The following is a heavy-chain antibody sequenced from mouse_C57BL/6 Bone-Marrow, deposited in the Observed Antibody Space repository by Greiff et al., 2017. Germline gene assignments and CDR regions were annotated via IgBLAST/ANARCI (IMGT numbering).Heavy chain of an antibody. CDR1: GYTFTSYW. V-gene: IGHV1-52*01. J-gene: IGHJ3*01. CDR3: ARGSSGYVGGWFAY. CDR2: IDPSDSET. D-gene: IGHD3-2*02. Sequence: QVHVKQPGAELVRPGSSVKLSCKASGYTFTSYWMHWVKQRPIQGLEWIGNIDPSDSETHYNQKFKDKATLTVDKSSSTAYMQLSSLTSEDSAVYYCARGSSGYVGGWFAYWGQGTLVTVSA.